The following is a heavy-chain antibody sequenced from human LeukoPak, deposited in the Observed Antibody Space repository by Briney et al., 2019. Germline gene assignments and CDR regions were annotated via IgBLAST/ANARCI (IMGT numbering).Heavy chain of an antibody. CDR2: ISGSGGST. J-gene: IGHJ1*01. V-gene: IGHV3-23*01. D-gene: IGHD2-8*01. Sequence: GGSLRLSCAASGFTFSSYAMSWVRQAPGKGLEWVSAISGSGGSTYYADSVKGRFTISRDNSKSTLYLQMNSLRAEDTAVYYCAKPPYCTNGVCYLVGNFQHWGQGTLVTVSS. CDR1: GFTFSSYA. CDR3: AKPPYCTNGVCYLVGNFQH.